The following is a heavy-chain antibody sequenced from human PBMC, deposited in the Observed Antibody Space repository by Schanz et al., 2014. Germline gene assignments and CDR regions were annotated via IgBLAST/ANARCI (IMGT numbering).Heavy chain of an antibody. J-gene: IGHJ6*02. CDR3: AKDDTQVNGMDV. CDR1: GFVFSNYA. Sequence: EVQLVESGGGLVQPGGSLRLSCAASGFVFSNYAMTWVRQAPGKGLEWVSRTSNDGSFTTFADSVKGRFTISRDNAKNTLHLQMNSLRVEDTAVYYCAKDDTQVNGMDVWGQGTTVTVSS. CDR2: TSNDGSFT. V-gene: IGHV3-23*04.